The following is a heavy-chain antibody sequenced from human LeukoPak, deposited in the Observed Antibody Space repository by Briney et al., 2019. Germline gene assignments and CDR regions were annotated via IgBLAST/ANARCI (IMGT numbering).Heavy chain of an antibody. Sequence: GGSLRLSCAASGFTFSSYAMHWVRQAPGKGLEWVAVISYDGSNKYYADSVKGRFTISGDNSKNTLYLQMNSLRAEDTAVYYCARAGGSSGWYFDWFDPWGQGTLVTVSS. CDR1: GFTFSSYA. J-gene: IGHJ5*02. CDR3: ARAGGSSGWYFDWFDP. D-gene: IGHD6-19*01. V-gene: IGHV3-30*04. CDR2: ISYDGSNK.